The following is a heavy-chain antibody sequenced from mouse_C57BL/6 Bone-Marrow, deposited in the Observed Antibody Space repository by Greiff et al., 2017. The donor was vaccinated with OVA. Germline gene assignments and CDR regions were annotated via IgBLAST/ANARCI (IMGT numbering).Heavy chain of an antibody. CDR2: IYPRSGNT. CDR3: ARGAYYSNSAWFAY. CDR1: GYTFTSYG. Sequence: VQLQQSGAELARPGASVKLSCKASGYTFTSYGISWVKQRTGQGLEWIGEIYPRSGNTYYNEKFKGKATLTADKSSSTAYMELRSLTSEDSAVYFCARGAYYSNSAWFAYWGQGTLVTVSA. J-gene: IGHJ3*01. V-gene: IGHV1-81*01. D-gene: IGHD2-5*01.